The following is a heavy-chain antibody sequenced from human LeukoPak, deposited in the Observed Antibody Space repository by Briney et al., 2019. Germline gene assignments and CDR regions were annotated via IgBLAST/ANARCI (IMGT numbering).Heavy chain of an antibody. Sequence: SETLSLTCTVSGYSISSGYYWGWIRQPPGKGLEWIGSIYHSGSTYYNPSLKSRVTISVDTSKNQFSLKLSSVTAADTAVHYCARDRRSSSPYYYYYMDVWGKGTTVTVSS. D-gene: IGHD6-6*01. CDR3: ARDRRSSSPYYYYYMDV. J-gene: IGHJ6*03. CDR1: GYSISSGYY. V-gene: IGHV4-38-2*02. CDR2: IYHSGST.